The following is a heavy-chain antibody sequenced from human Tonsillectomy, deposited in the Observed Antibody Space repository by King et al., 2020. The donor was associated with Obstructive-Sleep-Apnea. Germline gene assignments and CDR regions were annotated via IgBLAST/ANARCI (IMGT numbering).Heavy chain of an antibody. V-gene: IGHV3-74*01. CDR3: ARPRAAQAYFDY. D-gene: IGHD6-6*01. CDR1: GFTFSSYW. Sequence: VQLVESGGGLVQPGGSLRLSCAASGFTFSSYWMHWVRHAPGKGLVWVSRINSDGSSTNYADSVKGRFTISRDNAKNTLYLQMNSLRAEDTAVYYCARPRAAQAYFDYWGQGTLVTVSS. J-gene: IGHJ4*02. CDR2: INSDGSST.